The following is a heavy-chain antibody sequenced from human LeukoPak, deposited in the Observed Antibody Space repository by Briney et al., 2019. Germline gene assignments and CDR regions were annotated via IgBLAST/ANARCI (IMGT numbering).Heavy chain of an antibody. J-gene: IGHJ4*02. CDR1: GFTFSSYG. Sequence: GRSLRLSCAASGFTFSSYGMHWVRQAPGKGLEWVAFIRYDGSNKYYADSVKGRFTISRDNSKNTLYLQMNSLRAEDTAVYYCAKLAAAGSIPFDYWGQGTLVTVSS. V-gene: IGHV3-30*02. CDR3: AKLAAAGSIPFDY. D-gene: IGHD6-13*01. CDR2: IRYDGSNK.